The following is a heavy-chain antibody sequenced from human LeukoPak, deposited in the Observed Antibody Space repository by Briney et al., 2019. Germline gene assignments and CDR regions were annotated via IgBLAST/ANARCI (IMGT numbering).Heavy chain of an antibody. D-gene: IGHD1-14*01. J-gene: IGHJ5*02. V-gene: IGHV4-34*01. CDR2: INYGGST. CDR1: GCTFSGYY. Sequence: SETLTLTCAVYGCTFSGYYWSWIRQAPGKGLEWIGEINYGGSTNYNPSLKKRLTIFVDTSKIQFSLKLSSVTAADTAVYYCASTGNRVNLNWFDPWGQGTLVTVSS. CDR3: ASTGNRVNLNWFDP.